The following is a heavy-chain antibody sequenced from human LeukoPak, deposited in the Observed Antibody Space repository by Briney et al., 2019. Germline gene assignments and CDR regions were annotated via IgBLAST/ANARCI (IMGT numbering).Heavy chain of an antibody. CDR2: IKSRTDSGTT. J-gene: IGHJ4*02. CDR1: GFTFDNAW. Sequence: PGGSLRLSCVASGFTFDNAWMSWVRQAPGKGLEWVGRIKSRTDSGTTDYAAPVKGRFIISRDDSKNTLYLQMNSLKTEDTAVYYCTSIAAQDYWGQGTLVTVSS. CDR3: TSIAAQDY. V-gene: IGHV3-15*01. D-gene: IGHD6-6*01.